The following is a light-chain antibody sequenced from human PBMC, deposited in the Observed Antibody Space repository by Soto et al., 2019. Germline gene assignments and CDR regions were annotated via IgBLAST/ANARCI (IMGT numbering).Light chain of an antibody. J-gene: IGLJ1*01. V-gene: IGLV2-8*01. CDR3: SSYAGSDNPYV. CDR1: SGDVGGYDY. CDR2: EVT. Sequence: QSALTQPPSASGSPGRSVTISCTGTSGDVGGYDYVSWYQQHPGKAPKLMIYEVTKRPLGVPDRFSGSKSGNTASLTVSGLQAEDEADYYCSSYAGSDNPYVFGTGTKVTVL.